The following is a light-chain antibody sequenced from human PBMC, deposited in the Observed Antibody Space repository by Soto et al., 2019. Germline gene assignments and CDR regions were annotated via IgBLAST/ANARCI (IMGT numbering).Light chain of an antibody. CDR3: QQYNNWPIT. CDR2: DAS. CDR1: QSVSRY. V-gene: IGKV3D-15*01. J-gene: IGKJ5*01. Sequence: EIVLTQSPATLSLSPGERATLSGRASQSVSRYLAWYQQKPGQAPRLLIYDASTRATGTPARFSGSGSGTKFTLSISSLQSEDFAVYSCQQYNNWPITFGQGTRLEIK.